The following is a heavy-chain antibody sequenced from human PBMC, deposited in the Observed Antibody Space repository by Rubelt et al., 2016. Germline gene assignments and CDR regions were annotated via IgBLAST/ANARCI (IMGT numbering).Heavy chain of an antibody. D-gene: IGHD1-26*01. V-gene: IGHV3-7*01. Sequence: HEADSVKGRFTISRDNAKNSLYLQMNSLRAEDTAVYYCARLRGGSGNLGYFDYWGQGTLVTVSS. J-gene: IGHJ4*02. CDR3: ARLRGGSGNLGYFDY.